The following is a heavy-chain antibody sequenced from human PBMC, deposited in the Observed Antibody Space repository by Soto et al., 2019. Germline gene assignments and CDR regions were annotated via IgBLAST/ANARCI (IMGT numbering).Heavy chain of an antibody. V-gene: IGHV4-34*01. CDR3: AREKYYYGSGSPLH. J-gene: IGHJ4*02. D-gene: IGHD3-10*01. Sequence: SETLSLTYAVYGGSFSGYYWSWIRQPPGKGLEWIGEINHSGSTNYNPSLKSRVTISVDTSKNQFSLKLSSVTAADTAVYYCAREKYYYGSGSPLHWGQGTLVTVSS. CDR1: GGSFSGYY. CDR2: INHSGST.